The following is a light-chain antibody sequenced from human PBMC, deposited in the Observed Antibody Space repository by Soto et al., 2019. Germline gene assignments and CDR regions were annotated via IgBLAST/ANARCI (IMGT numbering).Light chain of an antibody. CDR1: QTISSW. Sequence: QITQSPSCLSASVGDRVTITCRACQTISSWLAWYQQKPGKAPKLLIYKASTLKSGVPSRFSGSGSGTEFTLTISSLQPDDFATYYCQHYNSYSEAFGQGTKVDIK. V-gene: IGKV1-5*03. J-gene: IGKJ1*01. CDR2: KAS. CDR3: QHYNSYSEA.